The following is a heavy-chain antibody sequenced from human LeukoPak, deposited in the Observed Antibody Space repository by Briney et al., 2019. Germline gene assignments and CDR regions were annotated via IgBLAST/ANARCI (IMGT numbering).Heavy chain of an antibody. CDR3: AGDRNSDWYSPLDY. Sequence: GGSLRLSCVASGFTFTKCAMSWIRQAPGKGLEWVAIITATGDTAYYADSVKGRFTISRDNSRNTVYMQMNSLRAEDTAIYYCAGDRNSDWYSPLDYWGQGSQVTVSP. CDR1: GFTFTKCA. V-gene: IGHV3-23*01. J-gene: IGHJ4*02. D-gene: IGHD6-19*01. CDR2: ITATGDTA.